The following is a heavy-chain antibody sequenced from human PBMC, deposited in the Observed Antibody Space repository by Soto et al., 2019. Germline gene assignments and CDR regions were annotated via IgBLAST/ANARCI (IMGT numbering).Heavy chain of an antibody. J-gene: IGHJ6*02. CDR2: ISGYNGDT. V-gene: IGHV1-18*01. Sequence: QGHLVQSGAEVKKPGASVKVSCKASGYTFTRYGISWVRQAPGQGLEWMGWISGYNGDTNYAQRFQGRVTMTIDTSPXTAYMELRSLTSDDTAVYYCAKNGQPPYYYYGMDVWGQGTSVTVSS. D-gene: IGHD2-8*01. CDR1: GYTFTRYG. CDR3: AKNGQPPYYYYGMDV.